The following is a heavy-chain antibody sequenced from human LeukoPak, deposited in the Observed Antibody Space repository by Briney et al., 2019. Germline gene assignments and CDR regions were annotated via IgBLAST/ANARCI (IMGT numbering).Heavy chain of an antibody. J-gene: IGHJ4*02. CDR3: ARENSANYRGFDY. CDR2: IYNSGNT. V-gene: IGHV4-4*07. D-gene: IGHD1-26*01. CDR1: GGSISSYY. Sequence: PSETLSLTCTVSGGSISSYYWSWIRQPAGKGLEWVGRIYNSGNTNYNPSLKSRVTMSVDTSKNQVSLKLTSMTAADTAVYYCARENSANYRGFDYWGQGILVTVSS.